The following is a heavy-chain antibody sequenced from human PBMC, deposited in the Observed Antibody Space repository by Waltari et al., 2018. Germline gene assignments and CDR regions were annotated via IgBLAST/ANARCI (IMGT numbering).Heavy chain of an antibody. V-gene: IGHV1-69*04. CDR1: GDTFQRHA. D-gene: IGHD6-13*01. J-gene: IGHJ3*01. CDR3: ALSPQQLLAFDF. Sequence: QVQVLQSGAELKQPGSAVRVSCPVVGDTFQRHAVNWVRQAPGQGLEWMGRIVTVLQMTNYAQRFRGRITLTASTYATTAFMDLSGLKSDDTAVYYCALSPQQLLAFDFWGQGTMVTVSS. CDR2: IVTVLQMT.